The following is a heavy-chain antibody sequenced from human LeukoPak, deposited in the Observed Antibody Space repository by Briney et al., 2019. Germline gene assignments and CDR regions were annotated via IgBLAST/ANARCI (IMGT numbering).Heavy chain of an antibody. CDR1: GFTFSSYE. J-gene: IGHJ6*03. CDR2: ISSSGSTI. D-gene: IGHD4-23*01. V-gene: IGHV3-48*03. Sequence: GGSLRLSCAASGFTFSSYEMHWVRQAPGKGLEWVSYISSSGSTIYYADSVKGRFTISRDNAKNSLYLQMNSLRAEDTAVYYCARGRARVNYYYMDVWGKGTTVTISS. CDR3: ARGRARVNYYYMDV.